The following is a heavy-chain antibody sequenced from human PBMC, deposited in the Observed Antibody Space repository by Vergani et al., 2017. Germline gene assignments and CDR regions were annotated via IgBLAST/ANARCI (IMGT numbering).Heavy chain of an antibody. J-gene: IGHJ3*02. CDR2: MNPNSGNT. Sequence: QVQLVQSGAEVKKPGASVKVSCKASGYTFTSYDINWVRQATGQGLEWMGWMNPNSGNTGYAQKFQGRVTMTRNTSISTAYMELSRLRSDDTAVYYCARMSSSSWYSFDAFDIWGQGTMVTVSS. CDR1: GYTFTSYD. D-gene: IGHD6-13*01. V-gene: IGHV1-8*01. CDR3: ARMSSSSWYSFDAFDI.